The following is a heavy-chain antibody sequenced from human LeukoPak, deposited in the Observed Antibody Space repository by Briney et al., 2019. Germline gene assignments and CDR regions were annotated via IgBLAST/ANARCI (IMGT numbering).Heavy chain of an antibody. V-gene: IGHV1-8*01. J-gene: IGHJ4*02. D-gene: IGHD1-7*01. Sequence: ASVKVSCKASGYTFTSYDINWVRQATGQGLEWMGWMNPSSGNTGYAQKFQGRVTMTRNTSISTAYMELSSLRSEDTAVYYCARAPSITGTTPPGYWGQGTLVTVFS. CDR2: MNPSSGNT. CDR3: ARAPSITGTTPPGY. CDR1: GYTFTSYD.